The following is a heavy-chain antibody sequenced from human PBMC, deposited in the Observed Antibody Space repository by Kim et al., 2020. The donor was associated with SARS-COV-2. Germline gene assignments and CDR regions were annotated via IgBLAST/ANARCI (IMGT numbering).Heavy chain of an antibody. D-gene: IGHD3-10*02. CDR3: ARDVHSYYFDY. CDR2: IWIDGSHK. J-gene: IGHJ4*02. Sequence: GGSLRLSCATSGFTFSAYAMHWVRQAPGKGLDWVAGIWIDGSHKSYADSVMGQFTISRDNSNNTLFLQLNSLTAEDTAVYYCARDVHSYYFDYWGQGTLVTVAS. CDR1: GFTFSAYA. V-gene: IGHV3-33*01.